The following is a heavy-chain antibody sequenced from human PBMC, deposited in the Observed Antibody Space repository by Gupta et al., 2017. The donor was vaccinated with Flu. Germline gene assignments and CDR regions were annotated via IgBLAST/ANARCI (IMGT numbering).Heavy chain of an antibody. J-gene: IGHJ5*01. CDR2: VSGSGGRT. D-gene: IGHD3-22*01. CDR3: VRGDRNSGLDS. Sequence: SWVRQAPGKGLEWVSAVSGSGGRTDYAESVKGRFTISRDKSKNTLFLQMNSLIAEDTAVYYCVRGDRNSGLDSWGQGTLVTVSS. V-gene: IGHV3-23*01.